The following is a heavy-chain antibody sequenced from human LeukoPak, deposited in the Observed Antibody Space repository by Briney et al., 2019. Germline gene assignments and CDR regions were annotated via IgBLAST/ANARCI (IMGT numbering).Heavy chain of an antibody. D-gene: IGHD4-23*01. CDR2: IIPIFGTA. CDR1: GNTLSDLS. V-gene: IGHV1-69*13. J-gene: IGHJ3*02. CDR3: ARDSPDLDGGNSDAFDI. Sequence: SVKVSCKVSGNTLSDLSIHWVRQAPGKGLEWMGGIIPIFGTANYAQKFHGRVTITADESTSTAYMELSSLRSEDTAVYYCARDSPDLDGGNSDAFDIWGQGTMVTVSS.